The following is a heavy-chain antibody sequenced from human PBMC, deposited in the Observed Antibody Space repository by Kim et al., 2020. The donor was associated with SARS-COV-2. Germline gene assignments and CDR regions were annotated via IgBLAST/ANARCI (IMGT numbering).Heavy chain of an antibody. D-gene: IGHD3-22*01. V-gene: IGHV1-18*01. J-gene: IGHJ3*02. Sequence: ASVKVSCKASGYTFTSYGISWVRQAPGQGLEWMGWISAYNGNTNYAQKLQGRVTMTTDTSTSTAYMELRSLRSDDTAVYYCARGHYYDSSGYYAFDIWGQGTMVTVSS. CDR3: ARGHYYDSSGYYAFDI. CDR1: GYTFTSYG. CDR2: ISAYNGNT.